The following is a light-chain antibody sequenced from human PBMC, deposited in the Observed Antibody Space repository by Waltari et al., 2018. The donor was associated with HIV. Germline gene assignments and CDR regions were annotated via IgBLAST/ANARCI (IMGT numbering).Light chain of an antibody. J-gene: IGKJ4*01. Sequence: IVMTQSPDSLSVSLGGRATINCTSSQSVFYSSNNKDSRAWYQVRPGQPPNLLIYWASTRESGVPDRFSGSGSGTNFTLTITSLQAEDVATYYCHQYFNTPLTFGGGTTVEI. CDR2: WAS. CDR1: QSVFYSSNNKDS. CDR3: HQYFNTPLT. V-gene: IGKV4-1*01.